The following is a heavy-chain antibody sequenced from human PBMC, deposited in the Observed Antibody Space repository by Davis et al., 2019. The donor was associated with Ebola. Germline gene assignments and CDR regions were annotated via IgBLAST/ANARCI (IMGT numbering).Heavy chain of an antibody. CDR1: GFTVSSNY. J-gene: IGHJ2*01. D-gene: IGHD6-19*01. V-gene: IGHV3-53*01. Sequence: GESLKISCAASGFTVSSNYMSWVRQAPGKGLEWVSVIYSGGSTYYADSVKGRFTISRDNAKNSLYLQMNSLRAEDTAVYYCARDSSGWEDWYFDLWGRGTLVTVSS. CDR2: IYSGGST. CDR3: ARDSSGWEDWYFDL.